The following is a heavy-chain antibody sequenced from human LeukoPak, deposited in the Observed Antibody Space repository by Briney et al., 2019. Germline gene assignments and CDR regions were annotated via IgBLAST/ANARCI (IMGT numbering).Heavy chain of an antibody. D-gene: IGHD4-11*01. CDR1: GGSISSDY. CDR3: ARDLPSNYGGYYYGMDV. J-gene: IGHJ6*02. V-gene: IGHV4-59*01. Sequence: SETLSLTCTVSGGSISSDYWSWIRQPPGKGLEWIGYIYYSGSTNYNPSLKSRVTISVDTSKNQFSLKLSSVTAADTAVYYCARDLPSNYGGYYYGMDVWGQGTTVTASS. CDR2: IYYSGST.